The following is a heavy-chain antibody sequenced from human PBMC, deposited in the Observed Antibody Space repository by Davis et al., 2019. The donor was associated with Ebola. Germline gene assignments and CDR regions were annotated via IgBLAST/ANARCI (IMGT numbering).Heavy chain of an antibody. CDR2: INPNSGGT. J-gene: IGHJ4*02. V-gene: IGHV1-2*02. D-gene: IGHD2-15*01. Sequence: ASVKVSCKASGYTFTGCYMHWVRQAPGQGLEWMGWINPNSGGTNYAQNFQGRVTMTRDTSISTAYMELSRLRSDDTAVYYCARDGTDCTGGSCQAYFDYWGQGTLVTVSS. CDR1: GYTFTGCY. CDR3: ARDGTDCTGGSCQAYFDY.